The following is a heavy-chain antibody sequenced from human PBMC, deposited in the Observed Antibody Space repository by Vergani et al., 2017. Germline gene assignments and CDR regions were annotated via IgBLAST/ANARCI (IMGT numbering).Heavy chain of an antibody. CDR2: LSASDRRT. CDR3: TKGSRGYTGYFFDY. CDR1: GFTFIMHA. J-gene: IGHJ4*02. V-gene: IGHV3-23*01. D-gene: IGHD5-12*01. Sequence: EVQLLESGGDLVQPGGSLRLSCAASGFTFIMHAMSWVRQAPGKGLEWVSTLSASDRRTHYADSVKGRFTIPRDNSKNTLHLQMNSLRADDTAVYYCTKGSRGYTGYFFDYWGQGTLATVSA.